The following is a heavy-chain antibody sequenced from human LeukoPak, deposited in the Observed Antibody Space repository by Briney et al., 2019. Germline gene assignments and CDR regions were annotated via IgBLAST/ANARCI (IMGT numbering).Heavy chain of an antibody. CDR2: IIPIFGTA. J-gene: IGHJ6*03. V-gene: IGHV1-69*01. CDR1: GGTFSSYA. D-gene: IGHD2-2*01. CDR3: ARDGGCSSTSCYRYYYYYMDV. Sequence: SVKVSCKASGGTFSSYAISWVRQAPGQGLEWMGGIIPIFGTANYAQKFQGRVTITADESTSTAYMELSSLRSEDTAVYYCARDGGCSSTSCYRYYYYYMDVWGKGTTVTVSS.